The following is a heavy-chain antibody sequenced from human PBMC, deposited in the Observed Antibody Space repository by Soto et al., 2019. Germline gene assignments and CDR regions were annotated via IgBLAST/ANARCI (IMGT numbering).Heavy chain of an antibody. CDR1: GFTFSSYA. V-gene: IGHV3-23*01. D-gene: IGHD4-17*01. Sequence: EVQLLESGGGLVQPGGSLRLSCAASGFTFSSYAMSWVRQAPGKGLEWVSAISGSGGSTYYADSVKGRFTISRDNSKNKLYLQMNSLRAEDTAVYYCAKAPKVTTVHWYFDLWGRGTLVTVSS. CDR2: ISGSGGST. J-gene: IGHJ2*01. CDR3: AKAPKVTTVHWYFDL.